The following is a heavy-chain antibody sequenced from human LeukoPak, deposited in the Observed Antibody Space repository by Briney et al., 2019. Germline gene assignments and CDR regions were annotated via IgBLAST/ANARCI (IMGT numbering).Heavy chain of an antibody. CDR2: ISYDGSKK. V-gene: IGHV3-30-3*01. CDR1: GFTFSSYA. J-gene: IGHJ6*02. CDR3: ARGGDFWSGYKTHEYGLDV. D-gene: IGHD3-3*01. Sequence: PGGSLRLSCAASGFTFSSYAMHWVRQAPGKGLEWVAVISYDGSKKYHADSVKGRFTISRDNSNKMQYLEMDSLRADDTAVYCCARGGDFWSGYKTHEYGLDVWGQGTTVTVSS.